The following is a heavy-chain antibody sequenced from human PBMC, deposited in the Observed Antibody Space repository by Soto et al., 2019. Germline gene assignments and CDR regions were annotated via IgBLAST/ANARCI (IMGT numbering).Heavy chain of an antibody. J-gene: IGHJ6*02. Sequence: GGSLRLSCAASGFTFSSYGMHWVRQAPGKGLEWVAVIWYDGSNKYYADSVKGRFTISRDNSKNTLYLQMNSLRAEDTAVYYCARVSQVTTLWLQEHYYYGMDVWGQGTTVTVSS. CDR1: GFTFSSYG. D-gene: IGHD4-17*01. CDR3: ARVSQVTTLWLQEHYYYGMDV. V-gene: IGHV3-33*01. CDR2: IWYDGSNK.